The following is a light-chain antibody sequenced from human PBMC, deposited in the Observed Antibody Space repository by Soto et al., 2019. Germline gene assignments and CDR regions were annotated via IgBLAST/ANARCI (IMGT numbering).Light chain of an antibody. CDR3: QQRSNWYT. V-gene: IGKV3-11*01. CDR1: QSVNYY. J-gene: IGKJ2*01. Sequence: EVVLTQSPATLSLSPGETATLSCMASQSVNYYLAWYQQKPGQAPRLLIYDTSKRATGIPDRFSGSGSGTDFTLTISSLEPEDSAVYYCQQRSNWYTFGQGTKLEIK. CDR2: DTS.